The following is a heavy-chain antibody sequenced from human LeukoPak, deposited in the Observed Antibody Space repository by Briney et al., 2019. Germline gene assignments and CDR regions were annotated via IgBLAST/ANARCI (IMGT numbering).Heavy chain of an antibody. V-gene: IGHV1-8*01. CDR1: GYTFTSYD. D-gene: IGHD3-22*01. J-gene: IGHJ4*02. Sequence: ASVKVSCKASGYTFTSYDINWVRQATGQGLEWMGWMNPNSGNTGYAQKFQGRVTMTRNTSISTAYMELRSLRSDDTAVYYCARDRASGYHDYWGQGTLVTVSS. CDR2: MNPNSGNT. CDR3: ARDRASGYHDY.